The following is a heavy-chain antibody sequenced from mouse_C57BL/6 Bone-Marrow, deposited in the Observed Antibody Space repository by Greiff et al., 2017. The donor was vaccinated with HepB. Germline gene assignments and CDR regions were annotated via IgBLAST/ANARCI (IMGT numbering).Heavy chain of an antibody. CDR3: ARLGGAMDY. D-gene: IGHD4-1*01. CDR1: GFTFTDYY. J-gene: IGHJ4*01. CDR2: IRNKANGYTT. V-gene: IGHV7-3*01. Sequence: EVHLVESGGGLVQPGGSLSLSCAASGFTFTDYYMSWVRQPPGKALEWLGFIRNKANGYTTEYSASVKGRFTISRDNSTSILYLQMNALRAEDSATYYCARLGGAMDYWGQGTSVTVSS.